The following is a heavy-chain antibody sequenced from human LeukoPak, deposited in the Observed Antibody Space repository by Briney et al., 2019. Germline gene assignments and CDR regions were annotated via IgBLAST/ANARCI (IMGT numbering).Heavy chain of an antibody. D-gene: IGHD1-1*01. CDR3: ARGDNWSFDY. V-gene: IGHV3-7*01. Sequence: GGSLRLSCAASGFTFSSYGMHWVRQAPGKGLEWVANIKQDGSEQYYVDSVKGRFTIPRDNAKNSLYLQMNSLRAEDTAMYYCARGDNWSFDYWGQGTLVTVSS. CDR1: GFTFSSYG. J-gene: IGHJ4*02. CDR2: IKQDGSEQ.